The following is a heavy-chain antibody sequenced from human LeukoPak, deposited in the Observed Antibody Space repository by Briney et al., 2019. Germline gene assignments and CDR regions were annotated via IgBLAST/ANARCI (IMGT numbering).Heavy chain of an antibody. Sequence: GGSLRLSCAASGFTVSSNYMSWVRQAPGKGLEWVSVIYSGGSTYYADSVKGRFTISRDNSKNTLYLQMNSLRAEDTAVYYRARDAIAAAGRGTDYWGQGTLVTVSS. V-gene: IGHV3-53*01. CDR3: ARDAIAAAGRGTDY. J-gene: IGHJ4*02. CDR1: GFTVSSNY. CDR2: IYSGGST. D-gene: IGHD6-13*01.